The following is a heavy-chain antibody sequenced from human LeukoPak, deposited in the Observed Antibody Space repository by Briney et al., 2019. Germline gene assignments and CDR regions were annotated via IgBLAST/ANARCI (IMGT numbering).Heavy chain of an antibody. J-gene: IGHJ4*02. CDR3: ARSGVATCHY. Sequence: GGSLGLSCQASGFTFSNYAMSWVRQAPGKGLEWVSSINPDGGSFFADSVKGRFTISRDDSRSVMYLQMNSLSAEDTAVYYCARSGVATCHYWGQGILVTVSS. CDR1: GFTFSNYA. V-gene: IGHV3-23*01. D-gene: IGHD2-15*01. CDR2: INPDGGS.